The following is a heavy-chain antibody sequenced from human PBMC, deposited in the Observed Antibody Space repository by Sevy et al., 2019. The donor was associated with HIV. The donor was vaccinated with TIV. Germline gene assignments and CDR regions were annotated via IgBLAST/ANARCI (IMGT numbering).Heavy chain of an antibody. D-gene: IGHD3-3*01. CDR1: GFTFEDYG. J-gene: IGHJ4*01. Sequence: GGSLRLSCAASGFTFEDYGMSWVRQVPGKGPEWVSGINWNGGSTSYADSVRGRFPISRDNAKNSLFLQMKGLRADDTAFYYCARDPPSYYDSRTGYHDHWGQGTRVTVSS. V-gene: IGHV3-20*04. CDR2: INWNGGST. CDR3: ARDPPSYYDSRTGYHDH.